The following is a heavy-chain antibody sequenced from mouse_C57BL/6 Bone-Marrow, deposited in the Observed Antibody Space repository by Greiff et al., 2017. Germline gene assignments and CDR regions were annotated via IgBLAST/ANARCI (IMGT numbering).Heavy chain of an antibody. CDR2: IDPENGDT. CDR1: GFNIKDDY. CDR3: TTVVHY. Sequence: VQLKESGAELVRPGASVKLSCTASGFNIKDDYMHWVKQMPEQGLEWIGWIDPENGDTEYASKFQGKATITADTSSNTAYLQLSSLTSEDTAVYYCTTVVHYWGQGTTLTVSS. V-gene: IGHV14-4*01. J-gene: IGHJ2*01. D-gene: IGHD1-1*01.